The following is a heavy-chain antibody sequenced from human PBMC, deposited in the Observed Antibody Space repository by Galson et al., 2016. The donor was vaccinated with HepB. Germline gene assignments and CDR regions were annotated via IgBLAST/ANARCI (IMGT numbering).Heavy chain of an antibody. CDR3: ATVLNSRWGDLFDN. J-gene: IGHJ4*02. V-gene: IGHV3-23*01. Sequence: SLRLACAASGVTFSSFVMSEVRQAPGKRLEWVSVIRGSSTSISYADSVKGRFTISRDNSRNTLYMQMNSLRDDDTAVYYCATVLNSRWGDLFDNWGQGTLVTVST. D-gene: IGHD4-11*01. CDR1: GVTFSSFV. CDR2: IRGSSTSI.